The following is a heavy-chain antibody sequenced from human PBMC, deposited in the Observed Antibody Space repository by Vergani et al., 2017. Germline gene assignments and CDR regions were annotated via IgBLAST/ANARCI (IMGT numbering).Heavy chain of an antibody. D-gene: IGHD5-12*01. CDR2: IYSGGST. CDR1: GFLFNNYP. CDR3: ARDRVDIVATTTYYYYFYGMDV. Sequence: EVQLVESGGGLVPPGGSLRLSCEVSGFLFNNYPMNWVRQSPGKGLEWVSVIYSGGSTYYADSVKGRFTISRHNSKNTLYLQMNSLRAEDTAVYYCARDRVDIVATTTYYYYFYGMDVWGQGTTVTVSS. V-gene: IGHV3-53*04. J-gene: IGHJ6*02.